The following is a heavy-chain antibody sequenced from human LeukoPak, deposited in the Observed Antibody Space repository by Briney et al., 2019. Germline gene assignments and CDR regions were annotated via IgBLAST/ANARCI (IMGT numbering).Heavy chain of an antibody. CDR1: GITLSNYG. Sequence: GGSLRLSCVVSGITLSNYGMSWVRQAPGKGLEWVAAMSGSGGSTNYADSVKGRFTISRDNPRNTLYLQMNSLRAEDTAVYFCAKRGVVIRVILVGFHKEAYYFDSWDQGALVTVSS. CDR3: AKRGVVIRVILVGFHKEAYYFDS. CDR2: MSGSGGST. J-gene: IGHJ4*02. V-gene: IGHV3-23*01. D-gene: IGHD3-22*01.